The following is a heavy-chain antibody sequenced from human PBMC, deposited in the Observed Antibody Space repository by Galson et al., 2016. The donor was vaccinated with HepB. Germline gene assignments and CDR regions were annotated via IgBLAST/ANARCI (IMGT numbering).Heavy chain of an antibody. CDR1: GFSLTTTGMC. CDR3: ARTNMVRGINYWFDP. CDR2: IDWDDDK. V-gene: IGHV2-70*01. J-gene: IGHJ5*02. D-gene: IGHD3-10*01. Sequence: PALVKPTQTLTLTCSFSGFSLTTTGMCVSWIRQPPGKALEWLALIDWDDDKYYTTSLKTRLTISKDTSKNQVVLTMTNMDPVDTATYYCARTNMVRGINYWFDPWGQGTLVTVSS.